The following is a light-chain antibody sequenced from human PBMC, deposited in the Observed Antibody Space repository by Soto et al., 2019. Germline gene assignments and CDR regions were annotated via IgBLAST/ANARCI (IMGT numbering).Light chain of an antibody. CDR2: EVS. V-gene: IGLV2-14*01. Sequence: QSALTQPASVSGSPGQSITISCTGTRSDVGGYNSVCWHQQHPGKAPKLIIYEVSNRPSGVSDRFSASKSGNTASLAISGLHSEDGVDYYCASWDDRLNGPVFGGGTKLTVL. CDR3: ASWDDRLNGPV. J-gene: IGLJ3*02. CDR1: RSDVGGYNS.